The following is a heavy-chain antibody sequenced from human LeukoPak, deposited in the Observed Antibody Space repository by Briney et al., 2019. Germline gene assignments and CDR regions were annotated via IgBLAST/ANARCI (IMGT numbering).Heavy chain of an antibody. CDR2: ISSSSSYI. J-gene: IGHJ4*02. V-gene: IGHV3-21*01. CDR1: GFTFSSYS. Sequence: GGSLRLSCAASGFTFSSYSMNWVRQAPGKGLEWVSSISSSSSYIYYADSVKGRFTISRDNAKNSLYLQMNSLRAEDTAVYYCARVSITMIVVDSFDYWGQGTLVTVSS. CDR3: ARVSITMIVVDSFDY. D-gene: IGHD3-22*01.